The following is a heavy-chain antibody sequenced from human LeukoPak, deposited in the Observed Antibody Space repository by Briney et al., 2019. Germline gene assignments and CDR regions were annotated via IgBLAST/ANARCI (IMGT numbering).Heavy chain of an antibody. Sequence: LPGGSLRLSCAASGFTFSTYDMHWVRQAPGKGLEWVAFIRFDGSDKYYADSVKGRSTISRDNSKNTLYLQVNSLRADDTAVYYCAKDLALGVGASPFDYWGQGTLVTVSS. CDR2: IRFDGSDK. CDR1: GFTFSTYD. D-gene: IGHD1-26*01. CDR3: AKDLALGVGASPFDY. V-gene: IGHV3-30*02. J-gene: IGHJ4*02.